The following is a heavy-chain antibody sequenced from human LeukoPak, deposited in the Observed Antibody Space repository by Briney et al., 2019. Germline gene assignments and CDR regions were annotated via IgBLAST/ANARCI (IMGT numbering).Heavy chain of an antibody. D-gene: IGHD3-9*01. V-gene: IGHV5-51*01. CDR3: ARRAFLAGHMDAFDI. CDR2: IYPGDSDT. J-gene: IGHJ3*02. CDR1: GYSFTSYW. Sequence: PGESLKISCKGFGYSFTSYWIGWVRQMPGKGLEWMGIIYPGDSDTRYGPSFQGQVTISADKSISTAYLQWSSLKASDTAMYYCARRAFLAGHMDAFDIWGQGTMVTVSS.